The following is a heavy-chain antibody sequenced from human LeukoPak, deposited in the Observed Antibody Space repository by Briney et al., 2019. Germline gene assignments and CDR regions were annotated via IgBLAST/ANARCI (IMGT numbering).Heavy chain of an antibody. D-gene: IGHD2-15*01. Sequence: PSGTLSLTCAVSGGSISSSNWWSWVRQPPGKGLEWIGEIYHSGSTNYNPSLKSRVTISVDKSKNQFSLKLSSVTAADTAVYYCARRYCSGGSCYSSGVYNWFDPWGQGTLVTVSS. CDR3: ARRYCSGGSCYSSGVYNWFDP. CDR2: IYHSGST. J-gene: IGHJ5*02. CDR1: GGSISSSNW. V-gene: IGHV4-4*02.